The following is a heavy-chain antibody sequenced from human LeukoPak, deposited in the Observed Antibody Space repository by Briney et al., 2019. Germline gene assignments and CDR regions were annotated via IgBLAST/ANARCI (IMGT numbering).Heavy chain of an antibody. D-gene: IGHD7-27*01. CDR2: IYYSGST. Sequence: PSETLSLTCTVSGGSISSYYWGWIRQPPGKGLEWIGYIYYSGSTNYNPPLKSRVSISVDTSKNQFSLKLSSVTAADTAVYYCARDDRRTGRDYWGQGTLVTVSS. CDR1: GGSISSYY. CDR3: ARDDRRTGRDY. V-gene: IGHV4-59*01. J-gene: IGHJ4*02.